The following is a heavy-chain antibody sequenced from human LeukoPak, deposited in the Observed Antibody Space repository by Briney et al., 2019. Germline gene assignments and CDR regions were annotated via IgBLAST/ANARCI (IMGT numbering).Heavy chain of an antibody. J-gene: IGHJ4*02. V-gene: IGHV1-18*01. CDR2: ISANNGDT. Sequence: ASVKVSCKASGYTFTSYGISWVRQAPGQGLEWMGWISANNGDTDYPPKLQDRVTMTTDTYTSTAYMELSRLRSDDTAVYYCARDYCSSTSCLFDYWGQGTLVTVSS. CDR1: GYTFTSYG. CDR3: ARDYCSSTSCLFDY. D-gene: IGHD2-2*01.